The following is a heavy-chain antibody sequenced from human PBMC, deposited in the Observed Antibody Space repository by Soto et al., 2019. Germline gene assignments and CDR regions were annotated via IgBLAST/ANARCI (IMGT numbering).Heavy chain of an antibody. V-gene: IGHV3-7*03. D-gene: IGHD6-19*01. Sequence: GGSLRLSCAASGVTSNYFWMNWVRQAPGKGLEWVANIKLEGGEKNYVDSVEGRFTISRDDAKNSVYLQMNSLRAEDTDIYYCVRSDGWIFDYWGQGSLVTVSS. CDR3: VRSDGWIFDY. CDR1: GVTSNYFW. CDR2: IKLEGGEK. J-gene: IGHJ4*02.